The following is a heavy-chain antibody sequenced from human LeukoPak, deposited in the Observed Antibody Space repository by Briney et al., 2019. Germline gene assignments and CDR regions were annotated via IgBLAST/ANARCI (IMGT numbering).Heavy chain of an antibody. V-gene: IGHV4-34*01. CDR3: ARGPCSSTSCYSAY. J-gene: IGHJ4*02. Sequence: PSETLSLTCTVSGGSINSLYWSWIRQPPGKGLEWIGEINHSGSTNYNPSLKSRVTISVDTSKNQFSLRLSSVTAADTAVYYCARGPCSSTSCYSAYWGQGTLVTVSS. CDR2: INHSGST. D-gene: IGHD2-2*01. CDR1: GGSINSLY.